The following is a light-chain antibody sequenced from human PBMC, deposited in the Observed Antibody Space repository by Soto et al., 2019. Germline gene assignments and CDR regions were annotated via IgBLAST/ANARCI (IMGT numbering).Light chain of an antibody. Sequence: QSALTQPPSASGTPRQRGTISCFWSSSKNGNKNVNWYQQLPGTAPKLLIYSNNQRPSGVPDRFSGSKSGTSASLAISGLQSEDEADYYCAAWDDSLNGFYVFGTGTKVTVL. CDR1: SSKNGNKN. J-gene: IGLJ1*01. V-gene: IGLV1-44*01. CDR2: SNN. CDR3: AAWDDSLNGFYV.